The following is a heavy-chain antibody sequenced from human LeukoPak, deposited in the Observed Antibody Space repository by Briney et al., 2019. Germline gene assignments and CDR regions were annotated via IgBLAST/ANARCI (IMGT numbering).Heavy chain of an antibody. D-gene: IGHD3-16*02. CDR2: INHSGST. CDR1: GGSFSGYY. V-gene: IGHV4-34*01. J-gene: IGHJ4*02. Sequence: PSETLSLTCAVYGGSFSGYYWSWIRQPPGKGLEWIGEINHSGSTNYNPSLKSRVTISVDTSKNQFSLKLSSVTAADTAVYYCARGRGYRYSFDCWGQGTLVTVSS. CDR3: ARGRGYRYSFDC.